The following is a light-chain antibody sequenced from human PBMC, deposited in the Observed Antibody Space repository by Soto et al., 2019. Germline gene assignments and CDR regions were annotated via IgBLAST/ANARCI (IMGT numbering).Light chain of an antibody. CDR1: SSNIGAGYD. CDR3: QSYDSSLSAL. J-gene: IGLJ3*02. V-gene: IGLV1-40*01. CDR2: GNS. Sequence: QSVLTQPPSVSGAPGQTVTISCTGSSSNIGAGYDVHWYQQLPGPAPKLLIYGNSNRTSGVPDRFSGSKSGTSASLAITGLHAEDEADYYCQSYDSSLSALLGGGTQLTVL.